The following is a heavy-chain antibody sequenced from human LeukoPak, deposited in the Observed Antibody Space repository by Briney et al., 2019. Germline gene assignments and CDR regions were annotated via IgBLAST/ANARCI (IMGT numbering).Heavy chain of an antibody. D-gene: IGHD3-3*01. Sequence: SETLSLTCTAPGGSISSYYWRWIRQTAGKGLEWIGRIYTSGSTNYNPSLKSRVTMSVDTFQNLFSLKLSSEATANTAVSYCARHIYDFWSGYYFDCWGPGTLVSVAS. J-gene: IGHJ4*02. CDR3: ARHIYDFWSGYYFDC. V-gene: IGHV4-4*07. CDR1: GGSISSYY. CDR2: IYTSGST.